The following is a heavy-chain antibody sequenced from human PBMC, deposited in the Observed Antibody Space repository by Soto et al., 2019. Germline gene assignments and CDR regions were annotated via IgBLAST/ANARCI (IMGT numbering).Heavy chain of an antibody. CDR1: GFTFSSYV. Sequence: EVQLLESGGGLVQPGGSLRLSCAASGFTFSSYVMSWVRQAPGKGLEWVSAISGSGGSTYYADSVKGRFTISRDNSKNTLYLQMNSLRAEDTAVYYCAKESLLWFGELLPSYYYYGMDVWGQGTTVTVSS. D-gene: IGHD3-10*01. CDR3: AKESLLWFGELLPSYYYYGMDV. V-gene: IGHV3-23*01. J-gene: IGHJ6*02. CDR2: ISGSGGST.